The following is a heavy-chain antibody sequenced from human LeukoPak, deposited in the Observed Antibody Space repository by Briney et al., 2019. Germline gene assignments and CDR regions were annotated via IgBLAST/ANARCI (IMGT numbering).Heavy chain of an antibody. Sequence: SVKVSCKASGGTFSSYAISWVRQAPGQGLEWMGGIIPIFGTANYAQKFQGRVTMTRDMSTSTVYMELSSLRSEDTAVYYCARGMGRYYYYYMDVWGKGTTVTVSS. CDR1: GGTFSSYA. CDR3: ARGMGRYYYYYMDV. V-gene: IGHV1-69*05. J-gene: IGHJ6*03. CDR2: IIPIFGTA. D-gene: IGHD3-10*01.